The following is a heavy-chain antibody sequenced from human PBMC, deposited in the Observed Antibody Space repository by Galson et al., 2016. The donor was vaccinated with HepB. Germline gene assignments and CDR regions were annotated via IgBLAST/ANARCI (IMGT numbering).Heavy chain of an antibody. Sequence: SLRLSCAASGFTFSTYTMNWVRQAPGKGLEWVATIRSSSADIFYAASVKGRFTISRNNAKNSLYLQMKSLRDEDTAVYFCARTSYSYDTSDYSEAIYFDYWGQGTLVSVSS. D-gene: IGHD3-16*01. V-gene: IGHV3-48*02. CDR3: ARTSYSYDTSDYSEAIYFDY. J-gene: IGHJ4*02. CDR2: IRSSSADI. CDR1: GFTFSTYT.